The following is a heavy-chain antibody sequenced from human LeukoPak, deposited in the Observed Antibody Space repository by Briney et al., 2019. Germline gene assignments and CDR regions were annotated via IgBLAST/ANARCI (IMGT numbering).Heavy chain of an antibody. CDR2: INAGNGNT. J-gene: IGHJ2*01. CDR1: GYTFTSYA. D-gene: IGHD2-15*01. Sequence: ASVKVSCKASGYTFTSYAMHWVRQAPGQRLEWMGWINAGNGNTKYSQKFQGRVTITRDTSASTAYMELSSLRSEDTAVYYCARAGYCSGGSCYHYWYFDLWGRGTLVTVSS. V-gene: IGHV1-3*01. CDR3: ARAGYCSGGSCYHYWYFDL.